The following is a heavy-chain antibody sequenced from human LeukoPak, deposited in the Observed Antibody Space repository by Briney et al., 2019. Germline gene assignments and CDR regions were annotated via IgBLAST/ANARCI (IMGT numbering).Heavy chain of an antibody. CDR3: AKEMSSSNIDH. Sequence: PGGSLRLSCVASGYTFSNYAMSWVRQAPGKGLEWVSAIAYVDDSTFYADSVKGRFTISRDNSKNTLYLQMNSLRAEDTAVYYCAKEMSSSNIDHCGQGTLVTVSS. J-gene: IGHJ4*02. CDR1: GYTFSNYA. V-gene: IGHV3-23*01. D-gene: IGHD2-2*01. CDR2: IAYVDDST.